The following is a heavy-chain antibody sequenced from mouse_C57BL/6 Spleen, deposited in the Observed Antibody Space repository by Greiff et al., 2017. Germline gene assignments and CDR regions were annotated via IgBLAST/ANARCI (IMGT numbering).Heavy chain of an antibody. D-gene: IGHD1-1*01. CDR1: GYTFTSYW. Sequence: QVQLQQPGAELVRPGSSVKLSCKASGYTFTSYWMHWVKQRPIQGLEWIGNIDPSDSETHYNQKFKDKATLTVDKSSSTAYMQLSSLTSEDSAVYYCARLEFYYYGSSLYYFDDWGQGTTLTVSS. CDR2: IDPSDSET. V-gene: IGHV1-52*01. J-gene: IGHJ2*01. CDR3: ARLEFYYYGSSLYYFDD.